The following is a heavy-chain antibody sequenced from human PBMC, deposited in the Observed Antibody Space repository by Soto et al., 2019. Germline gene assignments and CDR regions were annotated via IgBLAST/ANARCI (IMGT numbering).Heavy chain of an antibody. V-gene: IGHV3-30*18. CDR3: AQDHGSNSSGWYFWLSNWFDP. CDR2: ISDDGRNK. CDR1: GFTFSSYG. D-gene: IGHD6-19*01. Sequence: GGALRLSCAASGFTFSSYGIHWVRQAPGKGLEGVAVISDDGRNKNCADSGKGRFTIARDNSKNTLYMQMNSLRAEDTAVYYCAQDHGSNSSGWYFWLSNWFDPWGQGTLVTVSS. J-gene: IGHJ5*02.